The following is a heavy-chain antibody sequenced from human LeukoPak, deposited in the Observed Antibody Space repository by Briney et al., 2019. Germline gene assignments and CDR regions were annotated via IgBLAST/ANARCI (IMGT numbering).Heavy chain of an antibody. Sequence: PSETLSLTCTVSGGSISSGSYYWSWIRQPAGKGLEWIGRIYTSGSTNYNPSLKSRVTISVDTSKNQFSLKLSSVTAADTAVYYCARGSDIGYYFDYFDYWGQGTLVTVSS. J-gene: IGHJ4*02. CDR2: IYTSGST. CDR3: ARGSDIGYYFDYFDY. D-gene: IGHD3-22*01. V-gene: IGHV4-61*02. CDR1: GGSISSGSYY.